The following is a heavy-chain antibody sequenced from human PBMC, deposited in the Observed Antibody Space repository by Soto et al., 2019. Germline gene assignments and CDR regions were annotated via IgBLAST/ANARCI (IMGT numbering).Heavy chain of an antibody. Sequence: LGESLKTSCKGSGYSFTSYWIGWVRQIPGKGLGWMWIIDPGYSATRYSPSFQGQVSISADKSISTAYLQWSSLKASDTAMYYCARRGYQLLEGMDYWGQGPLVTVSS. CDR2: IDPGYSAT. CDR3: ARRGYQLLEGMDY. V-gene: IGHV5-51*01. D-gene: IGHD2-2*01. CDR1: GYSFTSYW. J-gene: IGHJ4*02.